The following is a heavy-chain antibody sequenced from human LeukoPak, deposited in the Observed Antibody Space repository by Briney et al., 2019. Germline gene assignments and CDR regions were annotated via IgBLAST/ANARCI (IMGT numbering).Heavy chain of an antibody. CDR2: INGRAATT. Sequence: GGSLRLSCAASGFASGFAFSSYAMSWVRQAPGKGLEWVASINGRAATTYYADSVKGRFTISRDNSKNTLYLQMNSLGADDTAVYYCAKAPATGEGYYFYYMDVWGKGTTVTVSS. CDR1: GFAFSSYA. CDR3: AKAPATGEGYYFYYMDV. J-gene: IGHJ6*03. V-gene: IGHV3-23*01. D-gene: IGHD7-27*01.